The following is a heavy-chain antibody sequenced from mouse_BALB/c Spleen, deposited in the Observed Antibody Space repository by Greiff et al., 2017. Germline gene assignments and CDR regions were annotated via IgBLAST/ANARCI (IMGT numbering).Heavy chain of an antibody. Sequence: EVKLVESGGGLVKPGGSLKLSCAASGFTFSSYTMSWVRQTPEKRLEWVATISSGGSYTYYPDSVKGRFTISRDNAKNTLYLQMSSLKSEDTAMYYCTRDGITTKVYFDYWGQGTTLTVSS. J-gene: IGHJ2*01. CDR1: GFTFSSYT. CDR3: TRDGITTKVYFDY. CDR2: ISSGGSYT. D-gene: IGHD2-4*01. V-gene: IGHV5-6-4*01.